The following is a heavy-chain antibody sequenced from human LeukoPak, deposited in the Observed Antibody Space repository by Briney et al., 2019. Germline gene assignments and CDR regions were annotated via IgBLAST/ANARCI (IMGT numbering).Heavy chain of an antibody. Sequence: GGSLRLSCAASGFTFSRYSMNWVRQAPGKGLEWVSSISTTSRYIYYADSVKGRFTVSRDNAKNSLSLQMNSLRAEDTAVYYCARGNSDYDHDYWGQGTLVTVSS. CDR3: ARGNSDYDHDY. V-gene: IGHV3-21*01. CDR1: GFTFSRYS. CDR2: ISTTSRYI. J-gene: IGHJ4*02. D-gene: IGHD4-11*01.